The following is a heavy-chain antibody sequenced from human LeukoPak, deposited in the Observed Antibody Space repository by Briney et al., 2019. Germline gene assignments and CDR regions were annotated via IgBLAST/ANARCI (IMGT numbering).Heavy chain of an antibody. CDR1: GFSFSDAW. Sequence: GGSLRLSCAASGFSFSDAWMSWVRQVPGKGLEWVGRIKSKIDGGTTDYAAPVKGRFTVSRDDSKNTLYLQMNNLKTEDTAVYYCTTPPRYYYGSGSPNRPSDYWGQGTLVAVSS. CDR3: TTPPRYYYGSGSPNRPSDY. J-gene: IGHJ4*02. D-gene: IGHD3-10*01. V-gene: IGHV3-15*01. CDR2: IKSKIDGGTT.